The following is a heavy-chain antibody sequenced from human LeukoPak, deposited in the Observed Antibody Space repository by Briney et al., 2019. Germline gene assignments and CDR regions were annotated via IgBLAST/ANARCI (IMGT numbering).Heavy chain of an antibody. J-gene: IGHJ4*02. D-gene: IGHD6-19*01. CDR3: ARFGSSGWYLDY. CDR1: GFTVSSNY. V-gene: IGHV3-66*01. Sequence: GGSLRLSCAASGFTVSSNYMSWVRQAPGKGLEWVSVIYSGGSTYYADSVKGRFTISRDNAKNSLYLQINSLRDEDTAVYYCARFGSSGWYLDYWGQGTLVTVSS. CDR2: IYSGGST.